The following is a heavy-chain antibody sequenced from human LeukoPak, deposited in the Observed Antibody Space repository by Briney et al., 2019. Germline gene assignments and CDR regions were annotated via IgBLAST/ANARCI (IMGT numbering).Heavy chain of an antibody. CDR2: IKEDGGEQ. D-gene: IGHD6-19*01. V-gene: IGHV3-7*01. CDR3: ARDRAVAGLFDN. Sequence: GGSLRLSCAASGFTFSSYWMTWVRQTPGKGLEWVANIKEDGGEQNYVDSVEGRFTISRDNTKNSVFLQMDSLRADDTAVYYCARDRAVAGLFDNWGQGTLVTVSS. CDR1: GFTFSSYW. J-gene: IGHJ4*02.